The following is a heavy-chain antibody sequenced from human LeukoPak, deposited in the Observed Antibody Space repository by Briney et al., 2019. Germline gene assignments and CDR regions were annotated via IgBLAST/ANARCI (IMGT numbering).Heavy chain of an antibody. CDR3: AGSLRGPIVVVPPGDY. CDR1: GGSISSSSYY. D-gene: IGHD3-22*01. V-gene: IGHV4-39*01. Sequence: PSETLSLTCTVSGGSISSSSYYWGWIRQPPGKGLEWIGSIYYSGSTYYNPSLKSRVTISVDTSKNQFSLKLSSVTAADTAVYYCAGSLRGPIVVVPPGDYWGQGTLVTVSS. CDR2: IYYSGST. J-gene: IGHJ4*02.